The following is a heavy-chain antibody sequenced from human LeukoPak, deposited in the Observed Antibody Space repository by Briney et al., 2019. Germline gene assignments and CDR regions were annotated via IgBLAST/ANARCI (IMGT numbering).Heavy chain of an antibody. J-gene: IGHJ5*02. CDR2: ISYDGSDK. CDR1: GFTFSNYA. V-gene: IGHV3-30-3*01. Sequence: GGSLRLSCVASGFTFSNYAMHWVRQAPGKGLEWVAVISYDGSDKHYADSVKGRFTISRDNSKNTLYLQMNSLRTEDTAVYYCAREAESYYGSGGARGFDPWGQGTLVTVSS. D-gene: IGHD3-10*01. CDR3: AREAESYYGSGGARGFDP.